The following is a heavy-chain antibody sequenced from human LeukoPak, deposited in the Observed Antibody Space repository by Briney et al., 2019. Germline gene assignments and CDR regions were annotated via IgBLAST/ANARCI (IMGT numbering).Heavy chain of an antibody. CDR3: TRQRSTSTDYYGMDV. CDR1: GDSVSTASNA. Sequence: SQTLSLTCAISGDSVSTASNAWYWIRQSPSRGLEWLGRTYYRSKWNNDYAVSVQNRITINPDTSKNQFSLQLKSATPEDTAVYYCTRQRSTSTDYYGMDVWGQGTTVTVSS. CDR2: TYYRSKWNN. J-gene: IGHJ6*02. D-gene: IGHD6-6*01. V-gene: IGHV6-1*01.